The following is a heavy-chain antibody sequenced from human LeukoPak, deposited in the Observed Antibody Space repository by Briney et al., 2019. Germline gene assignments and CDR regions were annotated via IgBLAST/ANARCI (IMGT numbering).Heavy chain of an antibody. Sequence: ASVKVSCKASGYTFTGYYMHWVRQAPGQGLEWMGWINPNSGGTNYAQKFQGRVTMTRDTSISTAYMELSRLRSDDTAVYYCARGVFYYDILTGYQPSIHFDYWGQGTLVTVSS. CDR3: ARGVFYYDILTGYQPSIHFDY. J-gene: IGHJ4*02. V-gene: IGHV1-2*02. CDR1: GYTFTGYY. D-gene: IGHD3-9*01. CDR2: INPNSGGT.